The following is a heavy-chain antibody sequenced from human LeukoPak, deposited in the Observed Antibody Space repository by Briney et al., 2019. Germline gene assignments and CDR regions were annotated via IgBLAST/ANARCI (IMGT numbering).Heavy chain of an antibody. CDR3: AREVVLMVYAIRRYYYMDV. D-gene: IGHD2-8*01. Sequence: SETLSLTCTVSGGSISSYYWSWIRQPPGKGLEWIGYIYYSGSTNYNPSLKSRVTISVDTSKNQFSLKLSSVTAADTAVYYCAREVVLMVYAIRRYYYMDVWGKGTTVTVSS. CDR2: IYYSGST. V-gene: IGHV4-59*12. J-gene: IGHJ6*03. CDR1: GGSISSYY.